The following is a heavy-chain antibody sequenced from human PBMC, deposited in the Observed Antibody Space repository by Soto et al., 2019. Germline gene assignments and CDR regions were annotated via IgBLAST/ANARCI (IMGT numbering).Heavy chain of an antibody. V-gene: IGHV1-8*01. Sequence: QVQLVQSGAEVKKPGASVKVSCKASGYTLTSYDINWVRQATGQGHEWVGWMNPSTGDTGYAQKFQGRVTMTSKASIGTAYMELNSLRSEDTAVYYCARAAPSGYVVDIWGQGTLVTVSS. J-gene: IGHJ4*02. CDR1: GYTLTSYD. D-gene: IGHD3-22*01. CDR2: MNPSTGDT. CDR3: ARAAPSGYVVDI.